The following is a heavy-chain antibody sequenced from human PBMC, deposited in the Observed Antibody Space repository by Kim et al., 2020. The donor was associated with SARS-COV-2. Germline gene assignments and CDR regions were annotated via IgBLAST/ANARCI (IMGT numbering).Heavy chain of an antibody. D-gene: IGHD6-19*01. Sequence: GGSLRLSCAASGFIINNNYMNWVRQAPGKGLEWVSIIYSGGSTYYAASVKGRFTISRDNSKNTLSLQMNSLRVEDTAVYFCARDEIAGDSSGLDVWGQGT. J-gene: IGHJ6*02. CDR3: ARDEIAGDSSGLDV. CDR1: GFIINNNY. CDR2: IYSGGST. V-gene: IGHV3-66*01.